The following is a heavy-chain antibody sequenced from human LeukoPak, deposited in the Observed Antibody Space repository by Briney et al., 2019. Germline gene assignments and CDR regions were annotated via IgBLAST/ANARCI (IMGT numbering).Heavy chain of an antibody. D-gene: IGHD3-16*01. Sequence: PGGSLRLSCAASGFTFSSYGMHWVRQAPGKGLEWVAVISYDGTNKYYADSVKGRFTISRDNSKNTVYLQLNSLRAEDTAVYYCAKDRQYDWGAFDIWGQGTMVTVSS. J-gene: IGHJ3*02. CDR2: ISYDGTNK. CDR1: GFTFSSYG. V-gene: IGHV3-30*18. CDR3: AKDRQYDWGAFDI.